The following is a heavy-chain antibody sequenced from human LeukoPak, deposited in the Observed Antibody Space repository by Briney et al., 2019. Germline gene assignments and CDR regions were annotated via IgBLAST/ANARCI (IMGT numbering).Heavy chain of an antibody. V-gene: IGHV3-74*01. CDR1: GFTFSSTW. Sequence: GVLRLSCAASGFTFSSTWMNWVRQGPGKGLEWVSRITSDGSSTIYADSVKGRFTISRDNAKSTVYLQMNSLRAEDTAVYFCARDRYYIFDYWGQGAPVTVSS. J-gene: IGHJ4*02. D-gene: IGHD3-10*01. CDR2: ITSDGSST. CDR3: ARDRYYIFDY.